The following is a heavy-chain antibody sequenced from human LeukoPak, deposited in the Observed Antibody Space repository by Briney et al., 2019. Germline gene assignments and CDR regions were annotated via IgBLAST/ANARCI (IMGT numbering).Heavy chain of an antibody. CDR2: IIPILGIA. V-gene: IGHV1-69*04. Sequence: ASVKVSCKASGGTFSSYAISWVRQAPGQGLEWMGRIIPILGIANYAQKFQGRVTITADKSTSTAYMELGSLRSEDTAVYYCARGSRAVIVVIGSNYFDSWGQGTLVTVSS. D-gene: IGHD3-22*01. CDR1: GGTFSSYA. CDR3: ARGSRAVIVVIGSNYFDS. J-gene: IGHJ4*02.